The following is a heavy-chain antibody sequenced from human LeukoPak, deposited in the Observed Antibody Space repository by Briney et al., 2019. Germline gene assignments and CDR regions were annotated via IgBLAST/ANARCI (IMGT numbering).Heavy chain of an antibody. J-gene: IGHJ4*02. CDR1: GGSINYCY. Sequence: PSETMSLTCSASGGSINYCYRSCLRPPQGNRLECSYIIYYSGSETDYTPSLNRRATMSVETPKSLFSLNMWSVTAADTAVYYCARYFSVYNNRWYLDYCGQGTLFTVSS. V-gene: IGHV4-59*08. D-gene: IGHD1-14*01. CDR3: ARYFSVYNNRWYLDY. CDR2: IYYSGSET.